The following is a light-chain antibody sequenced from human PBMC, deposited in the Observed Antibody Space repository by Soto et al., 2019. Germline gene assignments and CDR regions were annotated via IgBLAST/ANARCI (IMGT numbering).Light chain of an antibody. J-gene: IGKJ1*01. CDR3: QQYNSWPT. V-gene: IGKV1-5*01. CDR1: QSISSW. CDR2: DAS. Sequence: DIQMTQSPSTLSASVGDRVTITCRASQSISSWLAWYQQKPGKAPKLLIYDASSLESGVPSRFSGSGSGTEFTRTISSLQPDDFATYYCQQYNSWPTFGQGTKVEIK.